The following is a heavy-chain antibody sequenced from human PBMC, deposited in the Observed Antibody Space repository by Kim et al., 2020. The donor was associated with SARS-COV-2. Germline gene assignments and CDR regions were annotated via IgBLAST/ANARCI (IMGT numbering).Heavy chain of an antibody. J-gene: IGHJ4*02. D-gene: IGHD3-10*01. CDR1: GFTFSSYG. CDR3: TTGGAY. V-gene: IGHV3-7*01. Sequence: GGSLRLSCAASGFTFSSYGMSWVRQPPGKGLEWVANIKPDGSADYYVDSVKGRFTISRDNAKNSLYLQMNNLRAEDTAVYYCTTGGAYWGQGTLVTVSS. CDR2: IKPDGSAD.